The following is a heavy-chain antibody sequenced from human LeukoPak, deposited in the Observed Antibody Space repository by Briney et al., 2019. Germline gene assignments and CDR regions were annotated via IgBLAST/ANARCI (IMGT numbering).Heavy chain of an antibody. Sequence: ASVKVSCKASGYTFTSYGISWVRQAPGQGLEWMGWISAYNGNTNYAQKFQGRATMTRNTSISTAYMELSSLRSEDTAAYYCARGIRMVRGVRVVSFDYWGQGTLVTVSS. CDR3: ARGIRMVRGVRVVSFDY. J-gene: IGHJ4*02. CDR2: ISAYNGNT. D-gene: IGHD3-10*01. V-gene: IGHV1-18*01. CDR1: GYTFTSYG.